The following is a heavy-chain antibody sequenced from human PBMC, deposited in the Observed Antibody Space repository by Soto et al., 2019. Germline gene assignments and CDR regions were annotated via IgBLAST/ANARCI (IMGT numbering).Heavy chain of an antibody. Sequence: ASVKVSCKASGYTFTSYSISWVRQAPGQGLEWIGWIIVYNGNTNYAQKFQGRVTMTRDTSTSTAYMELSSLRSEDTAVYYCAGRQYYYGKVAAEYFQHWGQGTLVTVSS. J-gene: IGHJ1*01. CDR3: AGRQYYYGKVAAEYFQH. V-gene: IGHV1-18*01. CDR1: GYTFTSYS. CDR2: IIVYNGNT. D-gene: IGHD3-10*01.